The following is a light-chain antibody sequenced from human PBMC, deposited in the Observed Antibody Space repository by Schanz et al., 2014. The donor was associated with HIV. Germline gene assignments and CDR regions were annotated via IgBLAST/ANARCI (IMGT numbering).Light chain of an antibody. CDR2: SNN. V-gene: IGLV1-44*01. CDR3: SSYTTSSTVV. Sequence: QSVLTQPPSASGPPGQRVTISCSGSSSNIGSNTVNWYQQLPGTAPKLLIYSNNQRPSGVPDRFSGSKSGTSASLAISGLQSEDEADYYCSSYTTSSTVVFGGGTKLTVL. J-gene: IGLJ2*01. CDR1: SSNIGSNT.